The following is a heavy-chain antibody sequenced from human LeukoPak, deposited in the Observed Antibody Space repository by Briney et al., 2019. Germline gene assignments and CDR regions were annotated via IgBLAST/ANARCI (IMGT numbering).Heavy chain of an antibody. CDR3: AKWGDYDVLTGYYVPDY. Sequence: GGALRLSCAASGFTFSNYAMSWVRQAPRKGLEWVSAILGSGGSTYYADSVKGRFTVSRDNSKSTLYLQMYSLRAEDTALYYCAKWGDYDVLTGYYVPDYWGQGTLVTVSS. CDR1: GFTFSNYA. CDR2: ILGSGGST. J-gene: IGHJ4*02. V-gene: IGHV3-23*01. D-gene: IGHD3-9*01.